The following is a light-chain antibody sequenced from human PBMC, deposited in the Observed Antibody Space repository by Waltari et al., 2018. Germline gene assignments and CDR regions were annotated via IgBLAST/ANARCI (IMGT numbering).Light chain of an antibody. CDR2: GAS. Sequence: EIQMTQSPSSLAASVGDRVTITCRASQSISNYLNWYQQKPGKAPKLLIYGASNLQSGVPSRFSGSGSGADFTLTISRLQPEDFATYFCQQSSSSLLTFGGGTKVEIK. J-gene: IGKJ4*01. V-gene: IGKV1-39*01. CDR3: QQSSSSLLT. CDR1: QSISNY.